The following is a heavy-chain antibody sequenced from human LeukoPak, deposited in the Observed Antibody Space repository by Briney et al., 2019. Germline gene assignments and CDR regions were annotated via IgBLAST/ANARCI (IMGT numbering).Heavy chain of an antibody. CDR1: GGSFSGFH. Sequence: PSETLSLTCAVYGGSFSGFHWTWIRKPPGKGLDWIGEINHSGSTHYTPSLRSRVTISIDTSKNPFSLKLCAVTAADTAVYFSARGRDDYNFAYWGKGTVVSVFS. J-gene: IGHJ4*02. CDR2: INHSGST. D-gene: IGHD5-24*01. CDR3: ARGRDDYNFAY. V-gene: IGHV4-34*01.